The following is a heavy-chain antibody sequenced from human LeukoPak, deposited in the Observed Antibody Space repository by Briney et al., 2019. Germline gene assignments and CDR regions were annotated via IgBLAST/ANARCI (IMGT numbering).Heavy chain of an antibody. CDR3: ARGNWGPEF. CDR2: IRKDGTST. V-gene: IGHV3-74*01. CDR1: RFNLNSFY. D-gene: IGHD3-16*01. Sequence: PGGSLRLSCVVSRFNLNSFYMDWVRQAPGKGLVWVSGIRKDGTSTGYADSVQGRFSISRETDKNTVYLQMNSLRPDDTGVYFCARGNWGPEFWGQGTLVTVSS. J-gene: IGHJ4*02.